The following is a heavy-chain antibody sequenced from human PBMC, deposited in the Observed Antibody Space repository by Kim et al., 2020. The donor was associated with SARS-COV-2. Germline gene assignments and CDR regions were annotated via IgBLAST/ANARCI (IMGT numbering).Heavy chain of an antibody. V-gene: IGHV1-8*01. Sequence: ASVKVSCKASGYTFTSYDINWVRQATGQGLEWMGWMNPNSGNTGYAQKFQGRVTMTRNTSISTAYMELSSLRSEDTAVYYCARGSFRQQLTVSYYFDYWGQGPLVTVSS. J-gene: IGHJ4*02. D-gene: IGHD6-13*01. CDR1: GYTFTSYD. CDR2: MNPNSGNT. CDR3: ARGSFRQQLTVSYYFDY.